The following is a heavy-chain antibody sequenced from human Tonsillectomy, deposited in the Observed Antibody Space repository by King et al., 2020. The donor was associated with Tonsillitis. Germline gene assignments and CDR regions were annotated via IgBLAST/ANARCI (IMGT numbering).Heavy chain of an antibody. CDR1: GFTFSSYA. Sequence: VQLVESGGGLVQPGGSLRLSCAASGFTFSSYAMSWVRQAPGKGLEWVSGISNSGGNTYYADSVKGRFTISRDNSKNTLYLQMNSLRAGDTAAYYCAKDGHRSGSYYFEYWGQGTRVTVPS. D-gene: IGHD6-19*01. CDR3: AKDGHRSGSYYFEY. V-gene: IGHV3-23*04. J-gene: IGHJ4*02. CDR2: ISNSGGNT.